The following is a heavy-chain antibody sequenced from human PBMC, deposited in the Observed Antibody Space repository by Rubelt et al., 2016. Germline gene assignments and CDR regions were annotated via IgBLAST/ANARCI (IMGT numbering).Heavy chain of an antibody. J-gene: IGHJ4*02. Sequence: GSGGGLVQPGGSLRLSCVPSEFTFSTYAMNWVRQAPGKGLEWVAGISVGDASTYYADSVKGRFTISRDNSKNMLYLQMNSLRVEDTAVYYCRVGATIVDYWGQGTLVTVSS. V-gene: IGHV3-23*01. CDR3: RVGATIVDY. D-gene: IGHD1-26*01. CDR1: EFTFSTYA. CDR2: ISVGDAST.